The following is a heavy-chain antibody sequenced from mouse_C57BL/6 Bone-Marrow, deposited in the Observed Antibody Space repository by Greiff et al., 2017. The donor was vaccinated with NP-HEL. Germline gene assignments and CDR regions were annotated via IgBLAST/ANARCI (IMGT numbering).Heavy chain of an antibody. J-gene: IGHJ1*03. CDR3: AREGVLRYFWYCDV. Sequence: EVHLVESGPELVKPGASVKISCKASGYSFTGYYMHWVKQSHGNILDWIGYIYPYNGVSSYNQKFKGKATLTVDKSSSTAYMELRSLTSEDSAVYYCAREGVLRYFWYCDVWGRGTTVTVSS. CDR2: IYPYNGVS. V-gene: IGHV1-31*01. D-gene: IGHD1-1*01. CDR1: GYSFTGYY.